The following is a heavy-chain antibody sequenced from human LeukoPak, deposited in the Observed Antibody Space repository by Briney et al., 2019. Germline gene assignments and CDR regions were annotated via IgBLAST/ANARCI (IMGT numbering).Heavy chain of an antibody. D-gene: IGHD5-24*01. V-gene: IGHV3-74*01. CDR1: GFTFSSYW. CDR2: INGDGRNI. CDR3: AKDLEGGQKATIAVSAFDI. J-gene: IGHJ3*02. Sequence: GGSLRLSCVASGFTFSSYWMHWVRQDPRKGLVWVSRINGDGRNINYADSVRGRFTISRDNSKNTVYLQMNSLRAEDTAVYYCAKDLEGGQKATIAVSAFDIWGQGTMVTVSS.